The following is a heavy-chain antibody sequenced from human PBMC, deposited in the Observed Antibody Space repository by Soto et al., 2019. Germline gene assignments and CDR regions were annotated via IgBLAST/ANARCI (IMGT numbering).Heavy chain of an antibody. J-gene: IGHJ4*02. CDR2: ISPYNGDT. CDR1: GYTFASYG. V-gene: IGHV1-18*01. CDR3: ARDWNSGSYRKGVD. D-gene: IGHD3-16*02. Sequence: ASVKVSCKTSGYTFASYGITWVRQAPGQGLDWMGWISPYNGDTNYAQSLQGRLTMTTDTSTTTAYMELRSLRSDDTAVYYCARDWNSGSYRKGVDWGQGTLVTVSS.